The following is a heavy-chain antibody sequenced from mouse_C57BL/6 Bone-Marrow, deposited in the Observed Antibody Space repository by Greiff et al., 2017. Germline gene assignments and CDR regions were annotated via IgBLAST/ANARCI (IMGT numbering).Heavy chain of an antibody. Sequence: EVKLMESGGGLVQSGRSLRLSCATSGFTFSDFYMEWVRQAPGKGLEWIAASRNKANDYTTEYSGYVKGRFIVSRDTSQSILYLQMNALRAEDTAIYYCARDAWSNYYAMDYWGQGTSVTVSS. CDR1: GFTFSDFY. CDR2: SRNKANDYTT. J-gene: IGHJ4*01. V-gene: IGHV7-1*01. D-gene: IGHD2-5*01. CDR3: ARDAWSNYYAMDY.